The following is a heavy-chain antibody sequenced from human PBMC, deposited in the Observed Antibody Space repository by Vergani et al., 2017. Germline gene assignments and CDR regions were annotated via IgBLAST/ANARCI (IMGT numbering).Heavy chain of an antibody. CDR1: GFTFSSYE. D-gene: IGHD3-9*01. CDR2: ISSSGSTI. J-gene: IGHJ4*02. V-gene: IGHV3-48*03. Sequence: EVQLVESGGGLVQPGGSLRLSCAASGFTFSSYEMNWVRQAPGKGLEWVSYISSSGSTIYYADSVKGRFTISRDNAKNSLYLQMNSLRAEDTAVYYCARRYYDILTGYRPFDYWGQGTLVTVSS. CDR3: ARRYYDILTGYRPFDY.